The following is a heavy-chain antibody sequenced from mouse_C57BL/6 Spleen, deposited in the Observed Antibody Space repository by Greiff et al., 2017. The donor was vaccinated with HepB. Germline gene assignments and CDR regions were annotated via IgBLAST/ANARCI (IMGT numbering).Heavy chain of an antibody. CDR2: INPNNGGT. J-gene: IGHJ3*01. D-gene: IGHD2-4*01. V-gene: IGHV1-22*01. Sequence: DVKLQESGPELVKPGASVKMSCKASGYTFTDYNMHWVKQSHGKSLEWIGYINPNNGGTSYNQKFKGKATLTVNKSSSTAYMELRSLTSEDSAVYYCARDDYDRTWFAYWGQGTLVTVSA. CDR1: GYTFTDYN. CDR3: ARDDYDRTWFAY.